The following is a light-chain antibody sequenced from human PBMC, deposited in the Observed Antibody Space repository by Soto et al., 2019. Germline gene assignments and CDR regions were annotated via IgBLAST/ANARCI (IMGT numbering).Light chain of an antibody. Sequence: QSVLTQSPSASGTPGQRVTISCSGSSSNIGSYSVNWYQQLPGTAPKLLIHSTDQRPSGVPDRISGSKSGTTASLAISGLQSEDEAEYYCAAWDDSLNGPVFGGGTKLTVL. V-gene: IGLV1-44*01. CDR2: STD. CDR1: SSNIGSYS. CDR3: AAWDDSLNGPV. J-gene: IGLJ3*02.